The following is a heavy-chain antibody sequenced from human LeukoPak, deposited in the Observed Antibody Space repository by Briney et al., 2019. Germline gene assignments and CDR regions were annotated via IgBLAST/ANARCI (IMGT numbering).Heavy chain of an antibody. V-gene: IGHV4-31*03. D-gene: IGHD3-22*01. CDR1: GGSISSGGYY. CDR2: IYDSGST. CDR3: ARGIVVKAFDI. Sequence: SETLSFTCTVSGGSISSGGYYWSWIRQHPGKGLEWIAYIYDSGSTYSKPSLKSRVTISVDTSKNQFSLKLTSVTAADTAVYYCARGIVVKAFDIWGQGTMVTVSS. J-gene: IGHJ3*02.